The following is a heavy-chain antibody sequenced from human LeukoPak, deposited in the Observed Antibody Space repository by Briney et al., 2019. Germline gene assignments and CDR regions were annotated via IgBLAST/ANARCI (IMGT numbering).Heavy chain of an antibody. CDR2: INSDGSST. CDR1: GFTFSSYW. Sequence: GGSLRLSCAASGFTFSSYWMHWVCQAPGKGLVWVSRINSDGSSTSYADSVKSRFTISRDNAKNTLYLQMNSLRAEDTAVYYCARETWHYGSDYWGQGTLVTVSS. V-gene: IGHV3-74*01. CDR3: ARETWHYGSDY. J-gene: IGHJ4*02. D-gene: IGHD3-10*01.